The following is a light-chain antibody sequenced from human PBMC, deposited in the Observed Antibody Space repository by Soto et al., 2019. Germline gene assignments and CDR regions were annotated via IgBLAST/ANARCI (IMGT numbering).Light chain of an antibody. J-gene: IGLJ1*01. CDR1: SSDVGGYNY. V-gene: IGLV2-8*01. CDR3: QSYDSSLSGSYV. CDR2: EVN. Sequence: QSALAQPPSASGSPGQSVAISCTGTSSDVGGYNYVSWYQQHPGKAPKLMIYEVNKRPSGVPDRFSGSKSGNTASLTVSGLQAEDEADYYCQSYDSSLSGSYVFGPGTTV.